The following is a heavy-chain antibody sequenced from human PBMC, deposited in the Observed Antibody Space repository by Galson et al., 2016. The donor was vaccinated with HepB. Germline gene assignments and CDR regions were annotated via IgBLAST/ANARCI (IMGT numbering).Heavy chain of an antibody. J-gene: IGHJ4*02. V-gene: IGHV4-4*02. CDR3: ARRRGGHFNFDY. D-gene: IGHD1-26*01. Sequence: SETLSLTCAVSGASISSSNWWSWVRQPPGKGLEWIGEIFHSGSTIYNPSLKGRVTISVDKSKSQFSLRLSSVTAADTAVYYCARRRGGHFNFDYWGQGTLVTVSS. CDR2: IFHSGST. CDR1: GASISSSNW.